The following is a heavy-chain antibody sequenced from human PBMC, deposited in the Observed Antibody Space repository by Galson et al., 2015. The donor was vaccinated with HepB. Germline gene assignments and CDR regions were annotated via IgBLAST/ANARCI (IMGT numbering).Heavy chain of an antibody. V-gene: IGHV4-39*01. CDR3: ARQTETYNTAFDY. J-gene: IGHJ4*02. Sequence: TLSLTCIVSGGSISSRSYYWGWIRQPPGKALEWIGSIYFDGSTYYNPSLRSRVTISIDTSMNRFSLRLNSVTAADTAVYYCARQTETYNTAFDYWGQGTPVTVSS. D-gene: IGHD1-1*01. CDR1: GGSISSRSYY. CDR2: IYFDGST.